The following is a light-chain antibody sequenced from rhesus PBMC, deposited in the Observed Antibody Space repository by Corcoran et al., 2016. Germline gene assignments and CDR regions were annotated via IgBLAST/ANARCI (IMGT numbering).Light chain of an antibody. V-gene: IGKV1-22*01. J-gene: IGKJ1*01. CDR2: KAS. Sequence: GDTVTITCRASQRISSWLARYQQKTGKAPKLLIYKASSLQSGVPSRFSGSGSGTAFTLTISSLQSEDFATYSSHQYSHSPWPFGHWTKVEIQ. CDR1: QRISSW. CDR3: HQYSHSPWP.